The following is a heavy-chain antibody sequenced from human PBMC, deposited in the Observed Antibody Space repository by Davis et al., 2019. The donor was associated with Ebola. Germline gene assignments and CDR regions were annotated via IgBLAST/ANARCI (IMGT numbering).Heavy chain of an antibody. J-gene: IGHJ4*02. CDR3: ARVVAVMQFDY. CDR1: GGSISSSSYY. V-gene: IGHV4-39*07. D-gene: IGHD2-15*01. Sequence: PSETLSLTCTVSGGSISSSSYYWGWIRQPPGKGLEWIGSMYYSGSTYYNPSLKSRVTISLDTSKNQFSLKLSSVTAADTAVYYCARVVAVMQFDYWGQGTLVTVSS. CDR2: MYYSGST.